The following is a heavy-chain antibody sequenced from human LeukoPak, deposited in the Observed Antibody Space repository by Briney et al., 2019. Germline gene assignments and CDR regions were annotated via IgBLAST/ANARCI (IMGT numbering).Heavy chain of an antibody. CDR2: ISSDGSNN. J-gene: IGHJ4*02. CDR3: ARDRYSSGWYGDFDC. Sequence: PGGSLRLSCAASGFTVSSNYMSWVRQAPGKGLEWVAVISSDGSNNYYADSVKGRFTISRDNSKNTLYLQVNSLRAEDTAVYYCARDRYSSGWYGDFDCWGQGTLVTVSS. D-gene: IGHD6-19*01. CDR1: GFTVSSNY. V-gene: IGHV3-30-3*01.